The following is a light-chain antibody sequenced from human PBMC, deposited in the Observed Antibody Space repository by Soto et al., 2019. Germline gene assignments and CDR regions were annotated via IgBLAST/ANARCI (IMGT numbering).Light chain of an antibody. Sequence: EIVLTQSPGTLSLSPGERATLSCRASQSVGISYLAWYQQKPGQAPRLLIYGASSRATGIPDRFSGSGSGTDFTLTISRLEPEDFAVYYCQQYGYSSPWTFGQGTKVEIQ. V-gene: IGKV3-20*01. CDR1: QSVGISY. CDR2: GAS. CDR3: QQYGYSSPWT. J-gene: IGKJ1*01.